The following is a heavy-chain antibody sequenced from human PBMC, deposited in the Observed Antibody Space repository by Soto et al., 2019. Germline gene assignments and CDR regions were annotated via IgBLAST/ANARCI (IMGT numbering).Heavy chain of an antibody. V-gene: IGHV3-30*18. CDR1: GFTFSVFG. Sequence: QVHLVESGGGVVQPGGSLRLSCAASGFTFSVFGMHWVHQAPGKGPEWVAVISHEGNSKHYADSVKGRFTISRDNAKNTLSLLMDSLRPEDTALYYCAKTITLSPSDDSRGRGALIDHWGQGTLVTVSS. CDR3: AKTITLSPSDDSRGRGALIDH. CDR2: ISHEGNSK. D-gene: IGHD6-19*01. J-gene: IGHJ4*02.